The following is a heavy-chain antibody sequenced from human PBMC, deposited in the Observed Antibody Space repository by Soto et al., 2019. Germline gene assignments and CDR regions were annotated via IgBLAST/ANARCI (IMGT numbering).Heavy chain of an antibody. CDR1: GYTFTNYA. Sequence: QVQLVQSGAEARKPGASVKVSCKASGYTFTNYAVHWVRQAPGQRLECMGWINSNSGYTEYSQQFQDRVTITRDTSATTVYMELNSLRFEDTAVYYCARDRVSRRFDYWGQGTLVTVSS. J-gene: IGHJ4*02. V-gene: IGHV1-3*04. CDR3: ARDRVSRRFDY. CDR2: INSNSGYT.